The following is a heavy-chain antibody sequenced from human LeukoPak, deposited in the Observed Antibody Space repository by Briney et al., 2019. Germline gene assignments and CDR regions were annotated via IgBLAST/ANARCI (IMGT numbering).Heavy chain of an antibody. V-gene: IGHV4-34*01. J-gene: IGHJ4*01. CDR2: INHSGSN. D-gene: IGHD4-17*01. Sequence: SETVAHICALYGVTFSGYYWSWIRQPPGKGLEWIGEINHSGSNNYKPSLKSRVTISVDTSKNQFSLKLSSVTAADTAVYYCARGTMTTVTYYFDYWG. CDR1: GVTFSGYY. CDR3: ARGTMTTVTYYFDY.